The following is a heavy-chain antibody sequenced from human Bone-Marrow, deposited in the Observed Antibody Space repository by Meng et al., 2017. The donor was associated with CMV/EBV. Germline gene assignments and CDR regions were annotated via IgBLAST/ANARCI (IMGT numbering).Heavy chain of an antibody. Sequence: GESLKISCAASGFTFSSYSMNWVRQAPGKGLEWVSSISSSSSYIYYADSVKGRFTISRDNAKNSLYLQMNSLRAEDTAVYYCARSTAVVSFDYWGQGTLVTVSP. CDR3: ARSTAVVSFDY. D-gene: IGHD5-18*01. CDR1: GFTFSSYS. J-gene: IGHJ4*02. CDR2: ISSSSSYI. V-gene: IGHV3-21*01.